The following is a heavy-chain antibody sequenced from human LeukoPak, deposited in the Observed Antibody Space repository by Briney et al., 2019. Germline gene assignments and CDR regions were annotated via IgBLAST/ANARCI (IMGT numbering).Heavy chain of an antibody. J-gene: IGHJ4*02. Sequence: SETLSLTCAVSGGSISSSNWWSWVRPAPGKGLEWVGEIYHSGSTNYNPSLKSRVTISVDKSKNQFSLKLSSVTAADTAVYYCAREVVAARGSFDFWGQGTLVTVSS. D-gene: IGHD2-2*01. CDR2: IYHSGST. CDR3: AREVVAARGSFDF. V-gene: IGHV4-4*02. CDR1: GGSISSSNW.